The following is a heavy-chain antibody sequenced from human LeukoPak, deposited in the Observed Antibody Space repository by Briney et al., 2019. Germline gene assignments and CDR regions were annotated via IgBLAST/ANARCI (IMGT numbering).Heavy chain of an antibody. CDR3: AKASIGSLGTHDAFDI. J-gene: IGHJ3*02. CDR2: ISWNSGSI. D-gene: IGHD1-26*01. Sequence: PGGSLRLSCAASGFTFSSYWMHWVRQAPGKGLEWVSGISWNSGSIGYADSVKGRFTISRDNAKNSLYLQMNSLRAEDTALYYCAKASIGSLGTHDAFDIWGQGTMVTVSS. V-gene: IGHV3-9*01. CDR1: GFTFSSYW.